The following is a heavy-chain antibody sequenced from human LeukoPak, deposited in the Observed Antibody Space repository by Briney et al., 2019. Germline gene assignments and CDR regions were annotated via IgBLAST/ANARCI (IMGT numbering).Heavy chain of an antibody. CDR1: GYTFTGYY. CDR2: INPNSGGT. D-gene: IGHD3-10*01. J-gene: IGHJ4*02. CDR3: ASWGYYGSGSYGEFYFDY. V-gene: IGHV1-2*02. Sequence: RASVKVSCKASGYTFTGYYMHWVRQAPGQGLEWMGWINPNSGGTNYAQKFQGRVTMTRDTSISTAYMELSRLRSDDTAVYYCASWGYYGSGSYGEFYFDYWGQGTLVTVSS.